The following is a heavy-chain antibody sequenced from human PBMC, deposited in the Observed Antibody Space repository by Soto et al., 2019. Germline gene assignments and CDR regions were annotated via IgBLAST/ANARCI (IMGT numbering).Heavy chain of an antibody. D-gene: IGHD1-1*01. Sequence: GGSLRLSCVSSGFSFTSYEMNWVRQAPGRGLEWISYIDGSGTVIYYAESVKGRFTISRDNAKNSLFLQMNSLRAGDSAIYYCARELDVPSGSFDHWGQGTLVTVSS. J-gene: IGHJ4*02. CDR1: GFSFTSYE. CDR2: IDGSGTVI. V-gene: IGHV3-48*03. CDR3: ARELDVPSGSFDH.